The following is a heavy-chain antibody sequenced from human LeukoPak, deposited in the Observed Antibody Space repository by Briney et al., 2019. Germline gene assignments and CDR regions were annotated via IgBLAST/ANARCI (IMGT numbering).Heavy chain of an antibody. CDR1: GFTFSTYS. D-gene: IGHD2/OR15-2a*01. CDR3: AILSWDGRGSFY. V-gene: IGHV3-23*01. Sequence: GGSLRLTCAASGFTFSTYSMSWVRQAPGKGLEWVSAIRSGGENTYYADSVRGRFTISRDNSRGTLSLQMNSLRAEDTAVYFCAILSWDGRGSFYWGQGTLVTVSS. J-gene: IGHJ4*02. CDR2: IRSGGENT.